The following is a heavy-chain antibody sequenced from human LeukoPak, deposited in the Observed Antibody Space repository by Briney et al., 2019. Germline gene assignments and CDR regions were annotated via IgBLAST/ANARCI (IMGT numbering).Heavy chain of an antibody. D-gene: IGHD3-10*01. CDR3: ARDRYGSGSYYKSWFDP. Sequence: PSETLSLTCPVSGGSISSYYWSWIRQPAGKGLEWIGRIYTSGSTNYNPSLKSRVTMSVDTSKNQFSLKLTSVTAADTAVYYCARDRYGSGSYYKSWFDPCGQGTLVTVSS. CDR1: GGSISSYY. CDR2: IYTSGST. V-gene: IGHV4-4*07. J-gene: IGHJ5*02.